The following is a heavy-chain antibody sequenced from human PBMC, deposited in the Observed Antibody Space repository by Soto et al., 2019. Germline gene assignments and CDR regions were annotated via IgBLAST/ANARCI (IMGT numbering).Heavy chain of an antibody. V-gene: IGHV1-18*01. CDR3: AGEGPPSLK. J-gene: IGHJ4*02. Sequence: QVQLVQSGAEVKKPGASVKVSCKASGYTFTSYNTNWVRQAPGQGLEWMGWISGYNGNTNYAQKLQGRVTMTTDTATSTAYMQRRSLRSDDTAVYYCAGEGPPSLKWGQGTLVTVSS. CDR2: ISGYNGNT. D-gene: IGHD2-2*01. CDR1: GYTFTSYN.